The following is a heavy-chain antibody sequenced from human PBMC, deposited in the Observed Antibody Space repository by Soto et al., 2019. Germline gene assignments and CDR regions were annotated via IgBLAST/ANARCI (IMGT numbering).Heavy chain of an antibody. J-gene: IGHJ6*03. V-gene: IGHV1-46*03. D-gene: IGHD6-6*01. CDR1: GYTFTSYY. CDR3: ARDPIAARLGYYYYMDV. CDR2: INPSGGST. Sequence: QVQLVQSGAEVKKPGASVKVSCKASGYTFTSYYMHWVRQAPGQGLEWMGIINPSGGSTSYAQKFPGRVHHTKDKSPSTVYMELDSLRSEDTAVYYCARDPIAARLGYYYYMDVWGKGTTVTVSS.